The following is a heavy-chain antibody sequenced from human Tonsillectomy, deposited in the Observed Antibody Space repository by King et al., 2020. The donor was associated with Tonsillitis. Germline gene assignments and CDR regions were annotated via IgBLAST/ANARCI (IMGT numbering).Heavy chain of an antibody. J-gene: IGHJ4*02. CDR1: GGSRRSSDHY. D-gene: IGHD3-3*01. Sequence: QLQESGPGVVKASETLSLTCTVSGGSRRSSDHYWAWIRQPPGKGMEGIGSMYFGGTIFYNPSLKSRIIISGGTSENRFSLRLSSVTAADTAVYFCARYVSWSFDYWGQGALVTVSS. V-gene: IGHV4-39*01. CDR2: MYFGGTI. CDR3: ARYVSWSFDY.